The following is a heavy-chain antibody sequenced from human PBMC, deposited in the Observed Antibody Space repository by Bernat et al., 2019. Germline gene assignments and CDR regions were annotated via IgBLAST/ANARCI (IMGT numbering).Heavy chain of an antibody. Sequence: QVQLVESGGGLVKPGGSLRLSCAASGFTFSDYYMSWIRQAPGKGLDWVSYISSSSSYTNYADCVKGRFTISRDNAKNSLYLQMTSLRAEDSAVYYCARGTSTSAPYMDVWGQGTTVTVSS. CDR2: ISSSSSYT. CDR1: GFTFSDYY. J-gene: IGHJ6*03. V-gene: IGHV3-11*05. CDR3: ARGTSTSAPYMDV.